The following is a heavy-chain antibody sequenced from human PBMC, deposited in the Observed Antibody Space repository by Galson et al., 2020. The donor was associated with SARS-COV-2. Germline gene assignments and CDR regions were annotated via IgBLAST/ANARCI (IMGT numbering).Heavy chain of an antibody. D-gene: IGHD3-10*01. J-gene: IGHJ4*02. CDR1: GFLLSTYD. CDR3: AREKIMVRADQAPLFDC. Sequence: GESLKISCAASGFLLSTYDMYWVRQAPGKGLEWVAMISYDGLTANYADSVKGRFTISRDKSKKTLYLEMNSLRPEDTSVYYCAREKIMVRADQAPLFDCWGQGSLVTASS. CDR2: ISYDGLTA. V-gene: IGHV3-30*03.